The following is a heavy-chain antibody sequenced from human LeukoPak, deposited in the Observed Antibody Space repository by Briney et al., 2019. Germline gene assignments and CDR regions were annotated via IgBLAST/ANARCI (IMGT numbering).Heavy chain of an antibody. CDR2: IKQDGSEK. D-gene: IGHD2-21*01. CDR3: ARDLPAAYCGGDCYGY. J-gene: IGHJ4*02. Sequence: PGGSLRLSCAAPGFTFSSYWMSWVRQAPGKGLEWVANIKQDGSEKYYVDSVKGRFTISRDNAKNSLYLQMNSLRAEDTAVYYCARDLPAAYCGGDCYGYWGQGTLVTVSS. CDR1: GFTFSSYW. V-gene: IGHV3-7*01.